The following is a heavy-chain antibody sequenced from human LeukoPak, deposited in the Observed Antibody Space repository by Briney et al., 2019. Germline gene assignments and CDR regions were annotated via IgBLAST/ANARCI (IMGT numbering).Heavy chain of an antibody. V-gene: IGHV3-21*01. CDR3: ARGSEVVAAANNWFDP. CDR1: GFTFSSNS. D-gene: IGHD2-2*01. CDR2: ISTSSIYI. Sequence: GGSLRLSCAASGFTFSSNSMNWVRQAPGKGLEWVSSISTSSIYIYYADSVKGRFTISRDNAKNSLYLQMNSLRAEDTAVYYCARGSEVVAAANNWFDPWGQGTLVTVSS. J-gene: IGHJ5*02.